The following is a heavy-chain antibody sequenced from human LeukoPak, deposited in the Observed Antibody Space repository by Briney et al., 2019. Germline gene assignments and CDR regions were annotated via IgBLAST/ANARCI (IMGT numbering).Heavy chain of an antibody. CDR1: GYTFTSYG. CDR2: IGAYNGNT. CDR3: ARDPHPFGGNEAEYFQH. D-gene: IGHD5-12*01. J-gene: IGHJ1*01. Sequence: ASVKVSCKASGYTFTSYGISWWRQAPGHRREWMGWIGAYNGNTDYAQKLQVRVTMTTDTSTSTAYMELRSLRSDDTAVYYCARDPHPFGGNEAEYFQHWGQGTLAIVSS. V-gene: IGHV1-18*01.